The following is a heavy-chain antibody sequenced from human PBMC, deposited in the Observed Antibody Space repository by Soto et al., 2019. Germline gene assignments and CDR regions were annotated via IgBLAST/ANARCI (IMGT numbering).Heavy chain of an antibody. V-gene: IGHV3-21*01. CDR3: ATEGRSGYRNFDF. J-gene: IGHJ4*02. CDR2: ISSTSSYM. Sequence: DVQLVESGGGLVKPGGSRSPSGTAPGFTFNLYTLNWVRQAPGKGLEWVSSISSTSSYMYYADSVKGRFAISRDNAEKSLFRQMSDLRAEDTALYYCATEGRSGYRNFDFWGQGTLVTVSS. D-gene: IGHD3-22*01. CDR1: GFTFNLYT.